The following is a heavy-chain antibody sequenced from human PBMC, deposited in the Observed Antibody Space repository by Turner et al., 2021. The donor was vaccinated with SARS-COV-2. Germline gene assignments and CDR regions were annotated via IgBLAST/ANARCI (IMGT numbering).Heavy chain of an antibody. J-gene: IGHJ2*01. V-gene: IGHV3-13*04. CDR3: ARVDYYYGSGRRTYWYFDL. CDR1: GFTFSSYD. D-gene: IGHD3-10*01. Sequence: EVQLVESGGGLVQPGGSLRLSCAASGFTFSSYDMHGVRQSTVKGLGWVSVIGTAGDTYYPGSVKGRFTISRENAKNSLFLQMNSLRAGDTAVYYCARVDYYYGSGRRTYWYFDLWGRGTLVTVSS. CDR2: IGTAGDT.